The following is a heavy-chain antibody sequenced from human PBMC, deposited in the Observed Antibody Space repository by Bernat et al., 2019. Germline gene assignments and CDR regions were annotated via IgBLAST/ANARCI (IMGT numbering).Heavy chain of an antibody. D-gene: IGHD3-3*02. Sequence: EVQLVESGGDLVQPGGSLRLSCAASGINFGDCWMSWVRQAPGKGLEWVAYIKQDGNQKFYVDSVKGRFTISRDNAKNLLYLQMNNLRVEDTALYYCATNAPLASWGQGTLVTVSS. CDR2: IKQDGNQK. CDR1: GINFGDCW. J-gene: IGHJ5*02. V-gene: IGHV3-7*03. CDR3: ATNAPLAS.